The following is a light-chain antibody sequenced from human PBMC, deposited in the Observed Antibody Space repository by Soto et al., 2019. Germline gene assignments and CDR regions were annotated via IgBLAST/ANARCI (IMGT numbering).Light chain of an antibody. CDR1: QRASSSS. CDR3: QQYGSSPLT. Sequence: EIVLSQSPGTLSLSPGERATLSCRASQRASSSSLAWYQQKPGQAPRLLIYGASSRATDIPDRFSGRGSGTDFTLTISRLEPEDFAVYYCQQYGSSPLTFXGGTKADIK. CDR2: GAS. J-gene: IGKJ4*01. V-gene: IGKV3-20*01.